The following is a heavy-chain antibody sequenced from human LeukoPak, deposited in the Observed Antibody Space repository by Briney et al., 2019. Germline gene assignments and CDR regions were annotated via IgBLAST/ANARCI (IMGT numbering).Heavy chain of an antibody. Sequence: PSETLSLTCAASGGSISSSNWWSWVRQPPGKGLEWIGEIYHSGNTNYNPSLKSRVTISVDKSKNQFSLKLSSVTAADTAVYYCARKRGYSYGSGTKKPKASPYFDYWGQGTLVTVSS. V-gene: IGHV4-4*02. D-gene: IGHD5-18*01. J-gene: IGHJ4*02. CDR2: IYHSGNT. CDR3: ARKRGYSYGSGTKKPKASPYFDY. CDR1: GGSISSSNW.